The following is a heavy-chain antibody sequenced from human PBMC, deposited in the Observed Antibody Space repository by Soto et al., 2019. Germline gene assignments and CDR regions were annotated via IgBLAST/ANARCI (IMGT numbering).Heavy chain of an antibody. Sequence: EVPLLESGGGLVQPGGSLRLSCAGSGFIFSNYAMSWVRQAPGKGLEWVSFISGSDDTTYYADSVKGRFTISRDNSKNTLSLQMNNLRAEDTAVYFCAKESGLHDFWSGYYRVLEDWGQGTLVTVSS. V-gene: IGHV3-23*01. CDR1: GFIFSNYA. D-gene: IGHD3-3*01. CDR2: ISGSDDTT. J-gene: IGHJ4*02. CDR3: AKESGLHDFWSGYYRVLED.